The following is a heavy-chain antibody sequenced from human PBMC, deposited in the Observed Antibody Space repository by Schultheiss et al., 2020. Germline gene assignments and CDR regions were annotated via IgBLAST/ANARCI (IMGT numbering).Heavy chain of an antibody. Sequence: GESLKISCAASGFTFSSAGMAWVRQAPGKGLEWVSSIRAGADRTYYADSVKGRFTISRDNLKNTVYLQMDSLRAEDTALYYCAKRYSASWRTFDYWGQGTLVTVSS. J-gene: IGHJ4*02. CDR3: AKRYSASWRTFDY. CDR1: GFTFSSAG. D-gene: IGHD6-13*01. CDR2: IRAGADRT. V-gene: IGHV3-23*01.